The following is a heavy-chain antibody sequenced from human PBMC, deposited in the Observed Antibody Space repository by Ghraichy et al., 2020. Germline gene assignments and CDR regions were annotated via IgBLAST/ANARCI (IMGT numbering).Heavy chain of an antibody. CDR2: TYYRSKWYN. D-gene: IGHD6-19*01. J-gene: IGHJ4*02. Sequence: SQTLSLTCAISGDSVSSNSAAWNWIRQSPSRGLEWLGRTYYRSKWYNDYAVSVKSRITINPDTSKNQFSLQLNSVTPEDTAVYYCARGYSSGWYNLGHFDYWGQGTLVTVSS. CDR1: GDSVSSNSAA. CDR3: ARGYSSGWYNLGHFDY. V-gene: IGHV6-1*01.